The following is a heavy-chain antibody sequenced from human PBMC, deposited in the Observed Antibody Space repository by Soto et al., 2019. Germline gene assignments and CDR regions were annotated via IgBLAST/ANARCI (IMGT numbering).Heavy chain of an antibody. J-gene: IGHJ4*02. Sequence: EVQLLESGGGLVQPGGSLRLSCAASGFTFSSYAMRWVRQAPGKGLEWVSAISGSGGSTYYADSVKGRFTISRDNSKNTLYLQMNSLRVADTAVYYCARRGSGSYYDYWGQGTLVTVSS. CDR1: GFTFSSYA. D-gene: IGHD1-26*01. CDR2: ISGSGGST. V-gene: IGHV3-23*01. CDR3: ARRGSGSYYDY.